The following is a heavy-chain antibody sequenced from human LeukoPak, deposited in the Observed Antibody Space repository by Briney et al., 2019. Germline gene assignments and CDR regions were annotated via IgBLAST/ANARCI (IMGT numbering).Heavy chain of an antibody. CDR1: GGSISTGAYY. Sequence: SETLSLTCTVPGGSISTGAYYWTWIRQPAGKGLEWLGRVYSSGNTNYNASLKSRVTISVDTSKNQFSLKLTSVTAADTAVYYCARDSGSSRGLSEYYYFDYWGQGTLVTVSS. V-gene: IGHV4-61*02. CDR2: VYSSGNT. CDR3: ARDSGSSRGLSEYYYFDY. D-gene: IGHD2-2*01. J-gene: IGHJ4*02.